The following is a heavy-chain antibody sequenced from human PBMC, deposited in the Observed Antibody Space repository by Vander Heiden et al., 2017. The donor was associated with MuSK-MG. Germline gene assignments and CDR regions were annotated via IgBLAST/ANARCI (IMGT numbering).Heavy chain of an antibody. CDR3: ARVRSSGWYSRFDY. V-gene: IGHV4-4*07. CDR1: GGSISGYY. D-gene: IGHD6-19*01. Sequence: QVQLQESGPGLVKPSETLSLTCTVSGGSISGYYWSWIRQPAGEGLEWIGRIYTRGGINYNPSLKSRVTMSVDTSKNQFSLKLTSVTAADTAVYYCARVRSSGWYSRFDYWGQGTLVTVSS. CDR2: IYTRGGI. J-gene: IGHJ4*02.